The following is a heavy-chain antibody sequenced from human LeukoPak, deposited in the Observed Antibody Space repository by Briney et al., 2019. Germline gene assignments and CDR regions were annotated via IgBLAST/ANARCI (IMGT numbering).Heavy chain of an antibody. D-gene: IGHD4-17*01. V-gene: IGHV4-30-2*01. Sequence: PSETLSLTCAVSGGSISSGIYSWNWIRQPPGKGLEWIGYIYHSGSTYYNPSLKSRVTILVDRSKNQFSLKLSSVTAADTAVYYCARDNGDYPYYFDFWGRGTLVTVSP. CDR3: ARDNGDYPYYFDF. CDR1: GGSISSGIYS. J-gene: IGHJ4*02. CDR2: IYHSGST.